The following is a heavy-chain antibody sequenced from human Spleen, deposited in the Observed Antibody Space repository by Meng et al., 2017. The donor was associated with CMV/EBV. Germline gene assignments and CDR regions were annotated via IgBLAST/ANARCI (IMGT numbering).Heavy chain of an antibody. V-gene: IGHV3-30*02. CDR2: VRSGGTDK. Sequence: GESLKISCEASGFVFSIFGMHWVRQAPGKGLEWVAFVRSGGTDKYHADSVKGRFTISRDNIKRTLYLQMSSLRPEDTALYYCAKEEPAMYGSGALHWGLGTLVTVSS. J-gene: IGHJ4*02. CDR3: AKEEPAMYGSGALH. D-gene: IGHD3-10*01. CDR1: GFVFSIFG.